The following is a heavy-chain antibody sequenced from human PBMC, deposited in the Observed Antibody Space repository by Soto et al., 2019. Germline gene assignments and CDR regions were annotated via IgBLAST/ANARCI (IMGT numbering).Heavy chain of an antibody. CDR3: ARWYSSGGVDY. CDR1: GGSISSSNW. CDR2: IHHSGST. D-gene: IGHD6-19*01. J-gene: IGHJ4*02. Sequence: QVQLQESGPGLVKPSGTLSLTCAVSGGSISSSNWWSWVRQSPGKGLEWIGEIHHSGSTNYNPSLKSRVTLSVDKSKNQFSLKLSSVTAADTAVYYCARWYSSGGVDYWGQGTLVTVSS. V-gene: IGHV4-4*02.